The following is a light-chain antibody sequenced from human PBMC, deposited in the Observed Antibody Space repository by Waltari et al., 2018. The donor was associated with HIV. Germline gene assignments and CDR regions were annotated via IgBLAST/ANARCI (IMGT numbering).Light chain of an antibody. CDR1: RIDVGVYSY. Sequence: QSALTQPASVSGSPGKSITISCTGPRIDVGVYSYFAWYQQHPGKAPKVIIHEGTNRPSGVSYRFSGSKSDDSASLTISGLQAEDEAIYFCSPYTANSVFFGGGTRLTVL. CDR2: EGT. V-gene: IGLV2-14*01. J-gene: IGLJ2*01. CDR3: SPYTANSVF.